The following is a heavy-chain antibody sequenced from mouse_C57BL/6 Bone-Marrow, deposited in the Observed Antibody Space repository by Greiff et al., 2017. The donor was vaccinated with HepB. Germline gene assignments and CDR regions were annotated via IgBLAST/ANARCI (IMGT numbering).Heavy chain of an antibody. D-gene: IGHD1-1*01. V-gene: IGHV1-76*01. Sequence: QVQLKQSGAELVRPGASVKLSCKASGYTFTDYYINWVKQRPGQGLEWIARIYPGSGNTYYNEKFKGKATLTAEKSSSTAYMQLSSLTSEDSAVYFCARRLSYGSLDYWGQGTTLTVSS. CDR3: ARRLSYGSLDY. CDR1: GYTFTDYY. CDR2: IYPGSGNT. J-gene: IGHJ2*01.